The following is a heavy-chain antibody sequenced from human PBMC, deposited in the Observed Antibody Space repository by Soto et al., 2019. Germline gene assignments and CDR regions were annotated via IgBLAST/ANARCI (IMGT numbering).Heavy chain of an antibody. J-gene: IGHJ4*02. CDR2: SSNNGGMT. CDR3: AREGGDSSSWYFDY. D-gene: IGHD6-13*01. V-gene: IGHV3-64D*06. Sequence: SXRLSFSASGFTFSSYAMYWVRQAPGKGLEYVSASSNNGGMTYYADSVKGRFTISRDNTKNTLYLQMSSLRTEDTAVYYCAREGGDSSSWYFDYWGQGTLVTVSS. CDR1: GFTFSSYA.